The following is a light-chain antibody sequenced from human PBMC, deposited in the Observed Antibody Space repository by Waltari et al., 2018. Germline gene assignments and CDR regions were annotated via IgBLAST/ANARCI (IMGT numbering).Light chain of an antibody. CDR2: DSF. CDR3: HQYDTSPQT. V-gene: IGKV3-20*01. J-gene: IGKJ1*01. Sequence: EVVLTQSPGTLSSSPGERPTLSCRARQNIRGAYLAWYQQRPGQAPRLLIYDSFIRATGIPDRFSGSGSGADFTLTISSLAPEDSAVYFCHQYDTSPQTFGQGTKVSIK. CDR1: QNIRGAY.